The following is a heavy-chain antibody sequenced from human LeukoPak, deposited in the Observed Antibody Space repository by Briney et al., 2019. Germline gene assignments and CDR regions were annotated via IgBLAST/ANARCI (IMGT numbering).Heavy chain of an antibody. CDR1: GFTFSSYA. J-gene: IGHJ4*02. Sequence: PGGSLRLSCAASGFTFSSYAMSWVRQAPGKGLEWVSAISGSGGSTYYADSVKGRFTISRDNSKNTLYLQMNSLRAEDTAVYYCAQVGSGWPEANYWGQGTLVTVSS. D-gene: IGHD6-19*01. CDR3: AQVGSGWPEANY. V-gene: IGHV3-23*01. CDR2: ISGSGGST.